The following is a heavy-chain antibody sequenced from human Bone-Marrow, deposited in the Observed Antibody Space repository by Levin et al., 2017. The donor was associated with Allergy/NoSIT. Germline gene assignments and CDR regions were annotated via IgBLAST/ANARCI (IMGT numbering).Heavy chain of an antibody. D-gene: IGHD6-13*01. CDR2: IYYSGST. Sequence: SETLSLTCTVSGGSISSSSYYWGWIRQPPGKGLEWIGSIYYSGSTYYNPSLKSRVTISVDTSKNQFSLKLSSVTAADTAVYYCARSSSSSWYYYMDVWGKGTTVTVSS. CDR3: ARSSSSSWYYYMDV. J-gene: IGHJ6*03. CDR1: GGSISSSSYY. V-gene: IGHV4-39*01.